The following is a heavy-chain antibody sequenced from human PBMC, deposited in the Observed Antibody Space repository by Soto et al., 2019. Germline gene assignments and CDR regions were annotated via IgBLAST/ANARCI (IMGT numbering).Heavy chain of an antibody. J-gene: IGHJ6*02. V-gene: IGHV1-46*01. Sequence: GASVKVSCKASGYTFTSYYMHWVRQAPGQGLEWMGIINPSGGSTSYAQKFQGRVTMTRDTSTSTVYMELSSLRSEDTAVYYCARAYPTPGEDIVVVPAAMSHGYYYGMDVWGQGTTVTVSS. CDR2: INPSGGST. CDR3: ARAYPTPGEDIVVVPAAMSHGYYYGMDV. CDR1: GYTFTSYY. D-gene: IGHD2-2*01.